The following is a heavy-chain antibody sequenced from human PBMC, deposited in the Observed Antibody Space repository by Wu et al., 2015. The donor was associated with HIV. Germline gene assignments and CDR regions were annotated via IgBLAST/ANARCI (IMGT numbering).Heavy chain of an antibody. Sequence: QVQLVQSGAEVKKPGASVKVSCKASGYTFTGYYMHWVRQAPGQGLEWMGWINPNSGGTNYAQKFQGRVTMTRDTSISTAYMELSRLRSDDTAVYYCARDRRAAAGAYYFDYWGQGTLVTVSS. CDR3: ARDRRAAAGAYYFDY. V-gene: IGHV1-2*02. CDR1: GYTFTGYY. CDR2: INPNSGGT. D-gene: IGHD6-13*01. J-gene: IGHJ4*02.